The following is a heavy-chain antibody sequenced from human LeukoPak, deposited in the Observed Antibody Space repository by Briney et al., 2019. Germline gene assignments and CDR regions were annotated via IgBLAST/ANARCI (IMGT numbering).Heavy chain of an antibody. D-gene: IGHD2-8*01. J-gene: IGHJ4*02. V-gene: IGHV4-4*02. CDR1: GGSITRTNW. Sequence: SGTLSLTCGVSGGSITRTNWWSWVRQPPRQGLEWIGEVSLTGLTNYNPSLSSRVIMALDTSKNHLSLNLTSVTAADTAVYYCTRENGAFSPFGYWGQGTLVTVPS. CDR3: TRENGAFSPFGY. CDR2: VSLTGLT.